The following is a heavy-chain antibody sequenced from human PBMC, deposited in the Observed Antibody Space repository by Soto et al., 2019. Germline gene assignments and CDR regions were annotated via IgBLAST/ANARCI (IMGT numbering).Heavy chain of an antibody. CDR3: ARHGFYGDFASNYFDT. CDR2: IYPGDSDS. D-gene: IGHD4-17*01. Sequence: DSLKISCEGFGYNFATYWIAWVRQMPGKGLEYMGIIYPGDSDSRYSPSFQGQVTFSADKSISTAYLQWSSLKASDTAMYYCARHGFYGDFASNYFDTRGQGTLVTVSA. CDR1: GYNFATYW. V-gene: IGHV5-51*01. J-gene: IGHJ5*02.